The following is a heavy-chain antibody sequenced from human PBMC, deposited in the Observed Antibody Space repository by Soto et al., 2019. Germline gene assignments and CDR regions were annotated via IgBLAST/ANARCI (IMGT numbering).Heavy chain of an antibody. CDR3: ARDRGDYSNWFDP. Sequence: SETLSRTCTVSGGSISSGGYYWSWIRQHPGKGLEWIGYIYYSGSTYYNPSLKSRVTISVDTSKNQFSLKLSSVTAADTAVYYCARDRGDYSNWFDPWGQGTLVTVSS. J-gene: IGHJ5*02. V-gene: IGHV4-31*03. CDR2: IYYSGST. CDR1: GGSISSGGYY. D-gene: IGHD4-17*01.